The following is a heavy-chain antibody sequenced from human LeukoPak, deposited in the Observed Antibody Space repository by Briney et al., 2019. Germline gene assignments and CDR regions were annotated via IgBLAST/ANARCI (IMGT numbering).Heavy chain of an antibody. CDR1: GGSISSSSYY. V-gene: IGHV4-39*01. CDR2: IYYSGST. D-gene: IGHD3-22*01. CDR3: ARLPPPYYYDSSGYGSDY. Sequence: SETLSLTRTVSGGSISSSSYYWGWIRQPPGKGLEWIGSIYYSGSTYYNPSLKSRVTISVDTSKNQFSLKLSSVTAADTAVYYCARLPPPYYYDSSGYGSDYWGQGTLVTVSS. J-gene: IGHJ4*02.